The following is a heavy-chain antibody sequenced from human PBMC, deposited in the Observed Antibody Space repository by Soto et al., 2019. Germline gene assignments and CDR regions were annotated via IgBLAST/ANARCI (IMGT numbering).Heavy chain of an antibody. CDR2: ISGSGGST. J-gene: IGHJ4*02. CDR1: GFTCRRHA. Sequence: PGGSLRLSSATSGFTCRRHALSCVRQAPGTGLEWVSAISGSGGSTYYADSVKGRFTISRDNSKNPLYLQMNSLRAEDTAVYYCAKDPSEWELRPRPFDYWGQATLVTVYS. D-gene: IGHD1-26*01. V-gene: IGHV3-23*01. CDR3: AKDPSEWELRPRPFDY.